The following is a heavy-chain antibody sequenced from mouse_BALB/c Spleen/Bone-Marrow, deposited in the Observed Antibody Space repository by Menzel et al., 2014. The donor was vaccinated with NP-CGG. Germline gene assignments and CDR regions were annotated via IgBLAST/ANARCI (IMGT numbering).Heavy chain of an antibody. D-gene: IGHD1-3*01. Sequence: VQLKESGGGLVQPGGSRKLSCAASGFTFSDXGXAWVRQAPXKGPEWVAFISXXAYSIYYADTVTGRFTISRENAKNTLYLEMSSLRSEDTAMYYCARYKDHYCSIDYWGQGTSVTVSS. V-gene: IGHV5-15*02. CDR3: ARYKDHYCSIDY. CDR1: GFTFSDXG. CDR2: ISXXAYSI. J-gene: IGHJ4*01.